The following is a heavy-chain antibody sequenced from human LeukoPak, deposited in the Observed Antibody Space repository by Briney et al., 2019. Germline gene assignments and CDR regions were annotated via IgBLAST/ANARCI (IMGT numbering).Heavy chain of an antibody. CDR2: INPNSGGT. J-gene: IGHJ6*02. D-gene: IGHD6-19*01. CDR1: GYTFTGYY. Sequence: ASVKVSCKASGYTFTGYYMHWVRQAPGQGLEWMGWINPNSGGTNYAQKFQGRVTMTRDTSISTAYMELSGLRSDDTAVYYCARGQPGIAVAGTVNYYYYGMDVWGQGTTVTVSS. V-gene: IGHV1-2*02. CDR3: ARGQPGIAVAGTVNYYYYGMDV.